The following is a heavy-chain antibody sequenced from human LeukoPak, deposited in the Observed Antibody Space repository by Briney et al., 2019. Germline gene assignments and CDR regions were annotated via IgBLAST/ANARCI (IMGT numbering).Heavy chain of an antibody. CDR3: ARDGGFCSGGFCYRLFDP. D-gene: IGHD2-15*01. V-gene: IGHV3-48*04. CDR2: ISDSSITM. Sequence: GGSLRLSCAASGFTFSSHNMVWVRQPPGKGLEWISYISDSSITMYYADSVKGRFTISRDNAKNSLYLQMNSLSAEDTAVYYCARDGGFCSGGFCYRLFDPWGQGTLVTVSS. CDR1: GFTFSSHN. J-gene: IGHJ5*02.